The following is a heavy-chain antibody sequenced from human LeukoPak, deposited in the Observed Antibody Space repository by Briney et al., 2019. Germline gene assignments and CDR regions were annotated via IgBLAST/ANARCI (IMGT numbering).Heavy chain of an antibody. J-gene: IGHJ4*02. CDR1: GGSISSGGYY. V-gene: IGHV4-31*03. CDR2: IYYSGST. D-gene: IGHD1-7*01. CDR3: ARESWNYGSYFDY. Sequence: SETLSLTCTVSGGSISSGGYYWSWLRQHPGKGLEWIGYIYYSGSTYYNPSLKCRVTISVDTSKNQFSLKLSSVTAADTAVYYCARESWNYGSYFDYWGQGTLVTVSS.